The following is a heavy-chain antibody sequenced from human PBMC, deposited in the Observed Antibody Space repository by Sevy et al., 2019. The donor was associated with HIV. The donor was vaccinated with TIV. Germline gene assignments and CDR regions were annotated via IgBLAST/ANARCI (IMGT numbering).Heavy chain of an antibody. J-gene: IGHJ4*02. CDR3: AREGPRIAQFDY. D-gene: IGHD6-13*01. V-gene: IGHV4-39*02. Sequence: SETLSLTCTVSGDSLSSNDYYWAWIRQPPGKGLDWIGSIYYSGSTYYNPSIKSRVTISVDTSKNQFSLKLRSVTAADTAVYYCAREGPRIAQFDYWGQGTLVTVSS. CDR2: IYYSGST. CDR1: GDSLSSNDYY.